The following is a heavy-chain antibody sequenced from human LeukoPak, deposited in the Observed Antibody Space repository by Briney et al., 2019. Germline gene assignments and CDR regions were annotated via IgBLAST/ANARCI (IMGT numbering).Heavy chain of an antibody. J-gene: IGHJ4*02. CDR3: AKNNQEGYYFDY. V-gene: IGHV3-23*01. CDR1: GFTFSSYG. Sequence: PGGTLRLSRAASGFTFSSYGMSWVRQAPGKGLEWVSAISGSGGSTYYADSVKGRFTISRDNSKNTLYLQMNSLRAEDTAVYYCAKNNQEGYYFDYWGQGTLVTVSS. CDR2: ISGSGGST.